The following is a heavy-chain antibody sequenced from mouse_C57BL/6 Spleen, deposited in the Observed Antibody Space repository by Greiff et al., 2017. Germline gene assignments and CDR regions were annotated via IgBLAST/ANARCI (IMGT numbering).Heavy chain of an antibody. J-gene: IGHJ1*03. CDR3: ARWNLITTVVEGYFDV. D-gene: IGHD1-1*01. CDR2: LNPNNGGT. CDR1: GYTFTDYY. Sequence: EVQLQQSGPELVKPGASVKISCKASGYTFTDYYMNWVKQSHGKSLEWIGDLNPNNGGTSYNQKFKGKATLTVDKSSSTAYMELRSLTSEDSAVYYCARWNLITTVVEGYFDVWGTGTTVTVSS. V-gene: IGHV1-26*01.